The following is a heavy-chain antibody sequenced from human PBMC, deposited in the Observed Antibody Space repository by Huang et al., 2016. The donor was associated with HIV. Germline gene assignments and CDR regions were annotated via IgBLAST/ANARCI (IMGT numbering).Heavy chain of an antibody. CDR1: GFTFSTYA. CDR2: TSYDGSDK. J-gene: IGHJ4*02. D-gene: IGHD3-10*01. Sequence: QVQLVESGGGVAQPGRSLRLSCVASGFTFSTYAMHWVRQAPGKGLEWVAVTSYDGSDKYYADFVKGRFTISRDNSKTTLYLQMNSLRVEDTALYYCARDRGGSYGVYFDYWGQATLVTVSS. CDR3: ARDRGGSYGVYFDY. V-gene: IGHV3-30*04.